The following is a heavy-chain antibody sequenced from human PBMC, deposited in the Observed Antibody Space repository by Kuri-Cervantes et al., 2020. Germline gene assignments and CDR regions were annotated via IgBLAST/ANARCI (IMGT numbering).Heavy chain of an antibody. CDR3: ARLPPHRKYYFDY. Sequence: SCTVSSGSISSGGYFWSWIRQHPGKGLEWIGYIYYTGNTFYNPSLKSRLIVSIDTSRNQFSLSLNSVTDADTAIYYCARLPPHRKYYFDYWGPGTLVTVSS. J-gene: IGHJ4*02. CDR1: SGSISSGGYF. CDR2: IYYTGNT. V-gene: IGHV4-31*02.